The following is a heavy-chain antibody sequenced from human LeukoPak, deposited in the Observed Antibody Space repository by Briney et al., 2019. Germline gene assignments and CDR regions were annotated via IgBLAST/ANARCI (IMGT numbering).Heavy chain of an antibody. Sequence: GGSLRLPCAASGFTFSNYAMHWVRQAPGKGLEWVAVISYDGSNKYYADSVKGRFTISRDNSKNTLYLQMNSLRAEDTAVYYCARDSEPRLSPHFDYWGQGTLVTVSS. CDR3: ARDSEPRLSPHFDY. CDR1: GFTFSNYA. D-gene: IGHD3-16*02. V-gene: IGHV3-30*04. J-gene: IGHJ4*02. CDR2: ISYDGSNK.